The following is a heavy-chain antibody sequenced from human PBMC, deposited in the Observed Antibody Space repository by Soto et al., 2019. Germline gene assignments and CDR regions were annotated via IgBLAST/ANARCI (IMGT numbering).Heavy chain of an antibody. CDR1: GFSLSTSGVG. Sequence: QITLKESGPTLVKPTETLTLTCTFSGFSLSTSGVGVGWIRQPPGKALQWLALIYWDDDKHYSPSLKSRLTITKDTSKNQVVLTMTNMDPVDTATYFCAHTRIATAGDYFDDWGQGSLVTVSS. CDR3: AHTRIATAGDYFDD. D-gene: IGHD6-13*01. CDR2: IYWDDDK. J-gene: IGHJ4*02. V-gene: IGHV2-5*02.